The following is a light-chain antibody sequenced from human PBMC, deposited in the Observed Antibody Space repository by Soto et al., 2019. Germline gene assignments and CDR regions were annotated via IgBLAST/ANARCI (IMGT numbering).Light chain of an antibody. CDR2: QTS. CDR3: QQYYIYPPA. J-gene: IGKJ3*01. V-gene: IGKV1-5*03. Sequence: DIQMTQSPSTLSGSVGDRVTITCRASQTISSWLAWYQQKPGKAPKLLMYQTSTLETGVPSRFSGSGSETEFTLAISGLQPEDFATYFCQQYYIYPPAFGPGTKVEI. CDR1: QTISSW.